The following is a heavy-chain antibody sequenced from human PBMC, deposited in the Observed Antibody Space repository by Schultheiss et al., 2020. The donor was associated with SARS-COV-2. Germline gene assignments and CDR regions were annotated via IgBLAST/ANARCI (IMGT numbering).Heavy chain of an antibody. Sequence: GGSLRLSCAASGFTFSSYAMHWVRQAPGKGLEYVSAISSNGGSTYYANSVKGRFTISRDNSKNTLYLQMGSLRAEDMAVYYCASAPGERILHFDYWGQGTLVTVSS. V-gene: IGHV3-64*01. D-gene: IGHD7-27*01. CDR2: ISSNGGST. J-gene: IGHJ4*02. CDR1: GFTFSSYA. CDR3: ASAPGERILHFDY.